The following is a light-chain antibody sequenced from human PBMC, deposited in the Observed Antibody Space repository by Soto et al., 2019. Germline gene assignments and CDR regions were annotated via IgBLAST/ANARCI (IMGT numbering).Light chain of an antibody. Sequence: SYELTQPPSVSVSPGQTARITCSGDALPKQYAYWYQQKPGQAPVLVIYKDSERPSGVPDRFSGSKSGTSASLAITGLQAEDEADYYCQSYDSSLSGWVFGGGTKVTVL. V-gene: IGLV3-25*02. CDR2: KDS. CDR1: ALPKQY. J-gene: IGLJ3*02. CDR3: QSYDSSLSGWV.